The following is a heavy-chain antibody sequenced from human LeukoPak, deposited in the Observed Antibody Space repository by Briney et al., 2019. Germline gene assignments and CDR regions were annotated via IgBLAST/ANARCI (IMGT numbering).Heavy chain of an antibody. J-gene: IGHJ6*03. CDR2: IYYSGST. CDR1: GGSISSSSYY. D-gene: IGHD3-10*01. Sequence: SETLSLTCTVSGGSISSSSYYWGWIRQPPGKGLEWIGSIYYSGSTYYSPSLKSRVTISVDTSKNQFSLKLSSVTAADTAVYYCARDYGSGSYGYYYYMDVWGKGTTVTVSS. CDR3: ARDYGSGSYGYYYYMDV. V-gene: IGHV4-39*02.